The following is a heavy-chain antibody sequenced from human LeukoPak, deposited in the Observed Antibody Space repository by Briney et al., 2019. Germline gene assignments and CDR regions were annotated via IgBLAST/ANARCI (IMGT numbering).Heavy chain of an antibody. CDR1: GYTFTIYG. Sequence: ASVKVSCKASGYTFTIYGISWVRHAPGQGLERMGWISAYNGNTNYAQKLQGRVTMTTDTSTSTAYMELRSLRSDDTAVYYCARDYDILTGYYRAINWFDPWGQGTLVTVSS. CDR2: ISAYNGNT. J-gene: IGHJ5*02. D-gene: IGHD3-9*01. V-gene: IGHV1-18*01. CDR3: ARDYDILTGYYRAINWFDP.